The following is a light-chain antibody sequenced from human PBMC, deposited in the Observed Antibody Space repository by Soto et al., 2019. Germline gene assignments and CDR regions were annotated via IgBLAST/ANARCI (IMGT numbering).Light chain of an antibody. V-gene: IGKV3-20*01. CDR1: QNINSNY. Sequence: EIVLTQSPGTLSLSPGERATLSCMASQNINSNYFAWYQQKPGQSPRVLMYGASSRAPGIPDRFSGSASETDFTLTISSLEPEEFAVYYCQQYDSSPRTFGQGTKVESK. J-gene: IGKJ1*01. CDR3: QQYDSSPRT. CDR2: GAS.